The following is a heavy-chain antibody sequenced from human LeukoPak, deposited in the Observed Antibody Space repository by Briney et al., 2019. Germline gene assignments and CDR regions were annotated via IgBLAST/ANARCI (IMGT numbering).Heavy chain of an antibody. CDR3: ARRSDYYYYGMDV. Sequence: SETLSLTCTVSGGSLSSYYWSWIRQPPGKGLEWIGYIYYSGSTNYNPSLKSRVTISVDTSKNQFSLKLSSVTAADTAVYYCARRSDYYYYGMDVWGQGTTVTVSS. J-gene: IGHJ6*02. CDR2: IYYSGST. V-gene: IGHV4-59*08. CDR1: GGSLSSYY.